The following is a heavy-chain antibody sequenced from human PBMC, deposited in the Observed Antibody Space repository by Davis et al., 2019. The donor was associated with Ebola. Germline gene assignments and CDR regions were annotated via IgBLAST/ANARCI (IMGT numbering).Heavy chain of an antibody. J-gene: IGHJ6*02. V-gene: IGHV3-48*01. CDR1: GFTFSSYS. Sequence: GESLKISCAASGFTFSSYSMNWVRQAPGKGLEWVSYISSSSSTIYYADSVKGRFTISRDNAKNSLYLQMNSLRAEDTAVYYCARDSPRGMDVWGQGTTVTVSS. CDR2: ISSSSSTI. CDR3: ARDSPRGMDV.